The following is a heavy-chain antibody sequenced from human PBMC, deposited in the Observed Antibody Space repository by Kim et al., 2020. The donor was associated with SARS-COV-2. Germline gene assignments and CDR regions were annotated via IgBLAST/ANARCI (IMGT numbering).Heavy chain of an antibody. D-gene: IGHD6-13*01. J-gene: IGHJ4*02. CDR1: GGSISSYY. CDR3: ARLYSSIPRYFDY. Sequence: SETLSLTCTVSGGSISSYYWSWIRQPPGKGLEWIGYIYYSGSTNYNPSLKSRVTISVDTSKNQFSLKLSSVTAADTAVYYCARLYSSIPRYFDYWGQGTLVTVSS. V-gene: IGHV4-59*01. CDR2: IYYSGST.